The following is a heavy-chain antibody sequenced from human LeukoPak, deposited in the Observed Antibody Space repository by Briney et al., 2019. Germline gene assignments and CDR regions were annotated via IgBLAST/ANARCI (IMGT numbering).Heavy chain of an antibody. J-gene: IGHJ3*02. CDR3: ARVGSYDAIDI. V-gene: IGHV4-34*01. Sequence: SETLSLTCAVYGGSFSGYYWSWIRQPPGKGLEWIGEINHSGSTNYNPSLKSRVTISVDTSKNQFSLKLSSVTAADTAVYYCARVGSYDAIDIWGQGTMVTVSS. D-gene: IGHD3-16*01. CDR1: GGSFSGYY. CDR2: INHSGST.